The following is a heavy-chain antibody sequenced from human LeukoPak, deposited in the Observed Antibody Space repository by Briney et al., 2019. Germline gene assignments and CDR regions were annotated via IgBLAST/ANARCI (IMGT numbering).Heavy chain of an antibody. D-gene: IGHD6-13*01. V-gene: IGHV3-21*01. Sequence: GSLRLSCAASGFTFSSSDMDWVSQAPGKGLEWVASISSSSSLIYYTDSVKGRFTISRDNAKNSLYLQMNSLRAEDTAVYFCAKEGRSTTPGYWGQGTLVTVSS. CDR3: AKEGRSTTPGY. CDR1: GFTFSSSD. CDR2: ISSSSSLI. J-gene: IGHJ4*02.